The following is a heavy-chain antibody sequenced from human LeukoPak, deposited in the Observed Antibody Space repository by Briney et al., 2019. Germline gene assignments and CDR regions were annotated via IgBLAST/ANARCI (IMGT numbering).Heavy chain of an antibody. V-gene: IGHV3-53*01. CDR2: IYSGGST. Sequence: GGSLRLSCAASGFTVSSNYMSWVRQAPGKGLEGVSVIYSGGSTYYADSVKGRFTISRDNSKNTLYLQMNSLRAEDTAVYYCAQGATALDAFGIWGQGTMVTVSS. CDR3: AQGATALDAFGI. D-gene: IGHD4/OR15-4a*01. J-gene: IGHJ3*02. CDR1: GFTVSSNY.